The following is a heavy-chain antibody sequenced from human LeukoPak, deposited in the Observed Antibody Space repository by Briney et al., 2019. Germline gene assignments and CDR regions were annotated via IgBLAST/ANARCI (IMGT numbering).Heavy chain of an antibody. CDR2: IIPIFGTA. D-gene: IGHD3-10*01. CDR3: ARCGVARYYYYRDV. Sequence: GSSVKVSCKASGGTFSSYAISWVRQAPGQGLEWMGGIIPIFGTANYAQKFQGRVTITADKSTSTAYMELSSLRSEDTAVYYCARCGVARYYYYRDVWGKGTTVTVSS. J-gene: IGHJ6*03. CDR1: GGTFSSYA. V-gene: IGHV1-69*06.